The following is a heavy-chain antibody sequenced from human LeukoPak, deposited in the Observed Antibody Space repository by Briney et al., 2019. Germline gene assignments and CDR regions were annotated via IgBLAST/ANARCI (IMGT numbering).Heavy chain of an antibody. CDR1: GFTFSSYA. CDR3: AKDPRIVVVTQYFDY. V-gene: IGHV3-23*01. D-gene: IGHD3-22*01. J-gene: IGHJ4*02. Sequence: GGSLRLSCAASGFTFSSYAMSWVRPAPGKGLEWVSAISGSGGSTYYADSVKGRFTISRDNSKNTLYLQMNSLRAEDTAVYYCAKDPRIVVVTQYFDYWGQGSLVTVSS. CDR2: ISGSGGST.